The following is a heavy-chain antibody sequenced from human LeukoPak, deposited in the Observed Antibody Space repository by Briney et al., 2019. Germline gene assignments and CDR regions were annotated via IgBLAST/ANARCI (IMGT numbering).Heavy chain of an antibody. Sequence: PPETPCLTCTVSGGSVSSGSYYWSWIRQPPGKGLEWIGYFYYSGGTNCNPSLKSRVTISLDTSKNQFSLKLTSVTAADTAVYYCSRAGTGFNISGAYWGQGTLVTVPS. V-gene: IGHV4-61*01. CDR3: SRAGTGFNISGAY. D-gene: IGHD1-14*01. CDR2: FYYSGGT. J-gene: IGHJ4*02. CDR1: GGSVSSGSYY.